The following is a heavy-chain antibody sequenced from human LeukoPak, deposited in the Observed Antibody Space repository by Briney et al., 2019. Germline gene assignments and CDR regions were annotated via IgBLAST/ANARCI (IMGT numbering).Heavy chain of an antibody. Sequence: GGSLRLSCAASGFTFSSYSMNWVRQAPGKRLEWVSSISSSSSYIYYADSVKGRFTISRDNAKNSLYLQMNSLRAEDTAVYYCARDSVAAAGNAFDIWGQGTMVTVSS. D-gene: IGHD6-13*01. CDR2: ISSSSSYI. CDR1: GFTFSSYS. CDR3: ARDSVAAAGNAFDI. J-gene: IGHJ3*02. V-gene: IGHV3-21*01.